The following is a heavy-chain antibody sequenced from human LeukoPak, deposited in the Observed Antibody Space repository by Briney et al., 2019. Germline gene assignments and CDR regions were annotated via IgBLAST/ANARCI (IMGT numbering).Heavy chain of an antibody. J-gene: IGHJ4*02. V-gene: IGHV3-15*01. Sequence: GGSLRLSCAASGFTFSNAWMSWVRQAPGKGLEWVGRIKSKTDGGTTDYAAPVKGRFTISRDNAKHLLYLQMDSLRAEDTAVYYCAGGLIVLDYWGQGTLVTVSS. CDR1: GFTFSNAW. D-gene: IGHD3-10*01. CDR2: IKSKTDGGTT. CDR3: AGGLIVLDY.